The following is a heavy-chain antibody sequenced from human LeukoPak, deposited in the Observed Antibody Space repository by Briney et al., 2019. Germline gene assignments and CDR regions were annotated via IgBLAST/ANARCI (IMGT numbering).Heavy chain of an antibody. CDR1: GYTFSDNY. J-gene: IGHJ4*02. Sequence: ASVRVSCKASGYTFSDNYIHWVRQAPGQGLEWVGWIKSNTGATHYSKRFQGRVTMTRDTSVSTAYMELTSLRSDDTAVYFCAREFRVVMTAFLDYWGQGTLVIVSS. CDR2: IKSNTGAT. V-gene: IGHV1-2*02. CDR3: AREFRVVMTAFLDY. D-gene: IGHD2-21*02.